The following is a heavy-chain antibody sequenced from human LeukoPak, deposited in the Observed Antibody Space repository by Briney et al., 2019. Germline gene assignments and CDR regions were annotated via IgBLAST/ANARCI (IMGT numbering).Heavy chain of an antibody. CDR1: GFTFSSYA. V-gene: IGHV3-23*01. Sequence: PGGSLRLSCAASGFTFSSYAMSWVRQAPGKGLEWVSLISATATYYADSVKGRFTISRDISRNTLYLQMNSLRADDTAVYYCAKGQGAGSYPLDYWGQGTLVTVSS. CDR2: ISATAT. CDR3: AKGQGAGSYPLDY. J-gene: IGHJ4*02. D-gene: IGHD3-16*02.